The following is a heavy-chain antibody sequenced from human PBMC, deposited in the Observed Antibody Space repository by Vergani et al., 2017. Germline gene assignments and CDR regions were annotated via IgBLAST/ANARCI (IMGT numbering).Heavy chain of an antibody. V-gene: IGHV3-33*01. CDR3: ARDSRAGLRPYTYYFDY. CDR1: GFTFSSYG. D-gene: IGHD5-12*01. J-gene: IGHJ4*02. CDR2: IWYDGSNK. Sequence: VQLLESGGGLVQPGGSLRLSCAASGFTFSSYGMHWVRQAPGKGLEWVAVIWYDGSNKYYADSVKGRFTISRDNSKNTLYLQMNSLRAEDTAVYYCARDSRAGLRPYTYYFDYWGQGTLVTVSS.